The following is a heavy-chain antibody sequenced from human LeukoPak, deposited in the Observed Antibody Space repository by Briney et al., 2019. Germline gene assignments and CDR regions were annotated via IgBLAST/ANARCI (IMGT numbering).Heavy chain of an antibody. CDR1: GFTFSNYI. CDR3: ARDLWVEPIAAAGITDDY. J-gene: IGHJ4*02. CDR2: ISSSSSTI. V-gene: IGHV3-48*04. D-gene: IGHD6-13*01. Sequence: PGESLRLSCAVSGFTFSNYIMNWVRQAPGKGLEWVSYISSSSSTIYYADSVKGRFTISRDNAKNSLYLQMNSLRAEDTAVYYCARDLWVEPIAAAGITDDYWGQGTLVTVSS.